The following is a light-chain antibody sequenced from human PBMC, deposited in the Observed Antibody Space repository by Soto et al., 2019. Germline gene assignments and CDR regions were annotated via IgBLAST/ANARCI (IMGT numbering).Light chain of an antibody. Sequence: EIVLTQSPATLSLSPGERATLSCRASQSVSSYLAWYQQKPGQAPRLLIYDASNRATGIPARFSGSGSGTDFTLTISSLEPEDFAVYYCQQRSNWPPPITFGQGTQLEIK. J-gene: IGKJ5*01. CDR2: DAS. CDR3: QQRSNWPPPIT. V-gene: IGKV3-11*01. CDR1: QSVSSY.